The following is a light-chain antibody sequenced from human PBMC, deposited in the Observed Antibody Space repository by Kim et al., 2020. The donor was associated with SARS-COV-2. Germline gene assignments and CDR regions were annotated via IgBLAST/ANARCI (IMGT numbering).Light chain of an antibody. CDR3: NSRDSSGNHWV. J-gene: IGLJ3*02. V-gene: IGLV3-19*01. Sequence: GQAVRITCQRDSLRSYYASWYQQKPGHAPVLVIYGKNNRPSGIPDRFSGSSSGNTASLTITGAQAEDEADYYCNSRDSSGNHWVFGGGTQLTVL. CDR2: GKN. CDR1: SLRSYY.